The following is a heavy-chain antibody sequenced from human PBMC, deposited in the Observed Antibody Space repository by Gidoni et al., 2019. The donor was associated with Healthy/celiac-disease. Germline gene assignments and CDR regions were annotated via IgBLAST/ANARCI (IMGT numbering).Heavy chain of an antibody. CDR2: IKQDGSEK. V-gene: IGHV3-7*03. D-gene: IGHD1-26*01. CDR1: GFTFSSYW. Sequence: EVQLVESGGGLVQPGGSLRLSCAASGFTFSSYWMSWVRQAPGKGLEWVANIKQDGSEKYYVDSVKGRFTISRDNAKNSLYLQMNSLRAEDTAVYYCARDAPDPMGYYYYYGMDVWGQGTTVTVSS. J-gene: IGHJ6*02. CDR3: ARDAPDPMGYYYYYGMDV.